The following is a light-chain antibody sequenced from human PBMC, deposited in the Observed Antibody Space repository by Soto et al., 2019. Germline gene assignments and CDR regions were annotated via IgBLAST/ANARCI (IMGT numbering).Light chain of an antibody. Sequence: DIQMTQSPYSLSASVEDSVTITCRASQSINSWLAWYQQKPGKAPKFLIYKASTLESGVPSRFSGSGSGTEFTLTLRCLQPDDFATYYCQQYNSYLGTYGQGTKVDIK. J-gene: IGKJ1*01. CDR1: QSINSW. V-gene: IGKV1-5*03. CDR3: QQYNSYLGT. CDR2: KAS.